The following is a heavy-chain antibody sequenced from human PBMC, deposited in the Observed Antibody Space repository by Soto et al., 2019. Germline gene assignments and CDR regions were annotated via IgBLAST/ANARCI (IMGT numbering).Heavy chain of an antibody. Sequence: SETLSLTCTVSGGSISSYYWSWIRQPPGKGLEWIGYTYYSGSTNYNPSLKSRVTISVDTSKNQFSLKLSSVTAADTAVYYCAGTYCSSTSCSPPYYYYYYGMDVWGQGTTVTVSS. CDR3: AGTYCSSTSCSPPYYYYYYGMDV. D-gene: IGHD2-2*01. CDR2: TYYSGST. J-gene: IGHJ6*02. CDR1: GGSISSYY. V-gene: IGHV4-59*01.